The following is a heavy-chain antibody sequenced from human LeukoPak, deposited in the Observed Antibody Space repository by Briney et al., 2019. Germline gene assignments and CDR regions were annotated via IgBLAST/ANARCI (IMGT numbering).Heavy chain of an antibody. J-gene: IGHJ6*02. CDR2: IHYSGST. CDR1: GVSMTACY. Sequence: SETLSLTCTVSGVSMTACYWMWTRQPPGKGLQWIGYIHYSGSTNYNPSLRSRVTISVDTSKNQFSLKLSAVTAADTAVYYCAGDYGGFEGVMDVWGQGITVTVSS. D-gene: IGHD4-23*01. V-gene: IGHV4-59*08. CDR3: AGDYGGFEGVMDV.